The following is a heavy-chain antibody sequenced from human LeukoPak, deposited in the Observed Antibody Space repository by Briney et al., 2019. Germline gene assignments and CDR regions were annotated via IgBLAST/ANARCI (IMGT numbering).Heavy chain of an antibody. J-gene: IGHJ6*02. V-gene: IGHV4-4*02. Sequence: SETLSLTCAVSGGSISSSNWWSWVRQPPGKGLEWIGEIYHSGSTNYNPSLKSRVTIAVDKSKNQSSLKLSSVTAADTAVYYCASVLYYYYGMDVWGQGTTVTVSS. D-gene: IGHD2-8*01. CDR1: GGSISSSNW. CDR3: ASVLYYYYGMDV. CDR2: IYHSGST.